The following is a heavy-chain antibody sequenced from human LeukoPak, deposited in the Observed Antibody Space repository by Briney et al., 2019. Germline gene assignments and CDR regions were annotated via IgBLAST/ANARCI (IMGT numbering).Heavy chain of an antibody. CDR2: ISSSGSTI. V-gene: IGHV3-11*01. CDR3: ARATWNDDHGMDV. Sequence: GGSLRLSCAASGFTFSDYYMSWIRQAPGKGLEWVSYISSSGSTINYADSVKGRFTISRDNAKNSLYLQMNSLRAEDTAVYYCARATWNDDHGMDVWGQGTTVTVSS. J-gene: IGHJ6*02. CDR1: GFTFSDYY. D-gene: IGHD1-1*01.